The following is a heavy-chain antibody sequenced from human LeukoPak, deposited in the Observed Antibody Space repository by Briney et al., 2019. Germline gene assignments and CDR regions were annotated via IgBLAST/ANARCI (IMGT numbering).Heavy chain of an antibody. CDR3: ARGSKGSSPYWYFDL. Sequence: SQTLSLTCAISGDSVSSSSATWNWIRQSPSRGLEWLGMTYYGSKWYDDYSVSVKSRITISPDTSKNHFSLRLNSVTPEDTAVYYCARGSKGSSPYWYFDLWGRGTLVTVSS. D-gene: IGHD6-13*01. CDR1: GDSVSSSSAT. J-gene: IGHJ2*01. CDR2: TYYGSKWYD. V-gene: IGHV6-1*01.